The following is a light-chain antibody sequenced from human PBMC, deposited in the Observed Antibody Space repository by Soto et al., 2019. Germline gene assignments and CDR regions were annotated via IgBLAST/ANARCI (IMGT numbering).Light chain of an antibody. J-gene: IGKJ5*01. CDR2: GAF. V-gene: IGKV3-11*01. Sequence: EILLTQSPATLSLSPGERATLSCGASPSVTKLLAWYQQKPGQAPRLLIYGAFNRATGIPARFSGSGSGTDFTLTISSLETEDSAVYYCQQRNVWPTVTFGQGTRLEIK. CDR3: QQRNVWPTVT. CDR1: PSVTKL.